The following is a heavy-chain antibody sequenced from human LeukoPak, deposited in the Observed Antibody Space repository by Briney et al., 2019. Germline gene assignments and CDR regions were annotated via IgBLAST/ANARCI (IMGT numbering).Heavy chain of an antibody. Sequence: GGSLRLSCAASGFTFSSYGMHWVRQAPGKGLEWVAAISYDESNQSYADSVKGRFTISRDNAKNSLYLQMNSLRAEDTAVYYCARDPEWELLGGSYYDWGQGTLVTVSS. CDR1: GFTFSSYG. D-gene: IGHD1-26*01. J-gene: IGHJ4*02. CDR3: ARDPEWELLGGSYYD. V-gene: IGHV3-30*03. CDR2: ISYDESNQ.